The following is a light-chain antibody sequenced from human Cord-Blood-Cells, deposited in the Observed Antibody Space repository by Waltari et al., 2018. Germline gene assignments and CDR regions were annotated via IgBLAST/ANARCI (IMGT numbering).Light chain of an antibody. J-gene: IGLJ3*02. V-gene: IGLV2-23*01. CDR2: EGS. Sequence: QSALTQPASVSGSPGQSITISCTGPSSDVGSYNLVSWYQQHPGKDPKLMSYEGSKRPSGVSNRFSGSKSGNKASLTISGLQAEDEADYYCCSYAGSSTLVFGGGTKLTVL. CDR3: CSYAGSSTLV. CDR1: SSDVGSYNL.